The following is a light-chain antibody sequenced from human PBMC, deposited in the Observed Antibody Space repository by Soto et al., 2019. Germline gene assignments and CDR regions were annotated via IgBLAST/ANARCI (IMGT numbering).Light chain of an antibody. Sequence: QSALTQPPSASGTPGRRVTISCSGSSSNIGINYVYWYQQLPGTAPKLLIYRNNQRPSGVPDRFSGSKSGTSASLAISGLRSEDEADYYCAAWDDSLSSPVFGGGTKVTVL. CDR3: AAWDDSLSSPV. J-gene: IGLJ3*02. CDR2: RNN. CDR1: SSNIGINY. V-gene: IGLV1-47*01.